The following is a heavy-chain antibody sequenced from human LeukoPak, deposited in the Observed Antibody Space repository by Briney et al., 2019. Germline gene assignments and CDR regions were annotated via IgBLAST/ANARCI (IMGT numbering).Heavy chain of an antibody. CDR3: ARDLMVRGIGDY. D-gene: IGHD3-10*01. J-gene: IGHJ4*02. CDR1: GFTFSSYG. Sequence: GGSLRLSCAASGFTFSSYGMHWVRQAPGKGLEWVAVIPYDGSNKYYADSVKGRFTISRDNAKNSLYLQMNSLRAEDTAVYYCARDLMVRGIGDYWGQGTLVTVSS. V-gene: IGHV3-30*03. CDR2: IPYDGSNK.